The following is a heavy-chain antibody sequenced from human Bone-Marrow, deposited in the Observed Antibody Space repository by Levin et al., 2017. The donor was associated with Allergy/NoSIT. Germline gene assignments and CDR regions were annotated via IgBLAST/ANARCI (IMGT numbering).Heavy chain of an antibody. CDR3: ARFLYGDYYYGMDV. V-gene: IGHV4-34*01. J-gene: IGHJ6*02. Sequence: GSLRLSCAVYGGSFSGYYWSWIRQPPGKGLEWIGEINHSGSTNYNPSLKSRVTISVDTSKNQFSLKLSSVTAADTAVYYCARFLYGDYYYGMDVWGQGTTVTVSS. CDR1: GGSFSGYY. CDR2: INHSGST. D-gene: IGHD2/OR15-2a*01.